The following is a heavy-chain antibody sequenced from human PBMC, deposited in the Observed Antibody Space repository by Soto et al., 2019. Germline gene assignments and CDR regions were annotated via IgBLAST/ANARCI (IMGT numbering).Heavy chain of an antibody. CDR2: ISSSSNTI. CDR1: GFSFSTYS. V-gene: IGHV3-48*01. Sequence: GGSLRLSCAASGFSFSTYSMNWVRQAPGEGLEWISYISSSSNTIYYADSVKGRFTISRDNAKNSLYLQMNSLRAEDTAVYYCALRAGPLGGQGTLVTVSS. CDR3: ALRAGPL. J-gene: IGHJ4*02. D-gene: IGHD6-13*01.